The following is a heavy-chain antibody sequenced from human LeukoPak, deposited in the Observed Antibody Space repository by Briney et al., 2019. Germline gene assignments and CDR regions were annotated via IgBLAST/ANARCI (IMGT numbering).Heavy chain of an antibody. CDR1: GGSISSYY. CDR2: IYYSGST. CDR3: ARHHWYFDL. J-gene: IGHJ2*01. Sequence: SETLSLTCTVSGGSISSYYWSWIRQPPGKGLEWIGSIYYSGSTYYNPSLKSRVTISVDTSKNQFSLKLSSVTAADTAVYYCARHHWYFDLWGRGTLVTVSS. V-gene: IGHV4-59*05.